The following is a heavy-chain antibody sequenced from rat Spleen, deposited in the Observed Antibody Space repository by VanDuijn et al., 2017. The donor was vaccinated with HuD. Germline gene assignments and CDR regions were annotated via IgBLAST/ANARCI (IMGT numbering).Heavy chain of an antibody. CDR2: MKYDGDT. V-gene: IGHV2S30*01. Sequence: QVQLKESGPGLVQPSQTLSLTCTVSGFSLMDYSVHWVRQPPGKGLEWMGRMKYDGDTYYNSALKSRLSISRDTSKSQVFLKMNSRQTEDTAIYYCTRGYSRFDYWGQGVMVTVSS. CDR1: GFSLMDYS. J-gene: IGHJ2*01. CDR3: TRGYSRFDY. D-gene: IGHD1-11*01.